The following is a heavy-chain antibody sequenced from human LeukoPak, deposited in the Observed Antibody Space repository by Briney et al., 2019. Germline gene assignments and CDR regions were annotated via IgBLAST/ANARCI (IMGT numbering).Heavy chain of an antibody. D-gene: IGHD3-9*01. V-gene: IGHV1-46*03. CDR3: ARVGHYDILTGSYDAFDI. CDR1: GYTFTSYY. Sequence: ASVKVSCKASGYTFTSYYMHWVRQAPGQGLEWMGITNPSGGSTSYAQKFQGRVTMTRDTSTSTVYMELSSLRSEDTAVYYCARVGHYDILTGSYDAFDIWGQGTMVTVSS. J-gene: IGHJ3*02. CDR2: TNPSGGST.